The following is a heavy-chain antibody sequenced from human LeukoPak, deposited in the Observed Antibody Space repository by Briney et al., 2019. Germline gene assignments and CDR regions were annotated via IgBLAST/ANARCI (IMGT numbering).Heavy chain of an antibody. CDR3: AKVSQYYGGTTLDY. CDR1: GFTFSSYA. V-gene: IGHV3-30*04. Sequence: GGSLRLSCAASGFTFSSYAMHWVRQAPGKGLEWVAVISYDGSNKYYADSVKGRFTISRDNSKNTLYPQMNSLRAEDTAVYYCAKVSQYYGGTTLDYWGQGTLVTVSS. CDR2: ISYDGSNK. D-gene: IGHD4-23*01. J-gene: IGHJ4*02.